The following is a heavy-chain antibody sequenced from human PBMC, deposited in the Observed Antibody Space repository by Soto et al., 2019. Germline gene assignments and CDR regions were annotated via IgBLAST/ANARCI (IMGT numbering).Heavy chain of an antibody. Sequence: ASVKVSCKASGYTFTSYDINRVRQATGQGLEWMGWMNPNSGNTGYAQKFQGRVTMTRNTSISTAYMELSSLRSEDTAVYYCARALRIMITFGGVIVSYWFDPWGQGTLVTVSS. CDR3: ARALRIMITFGGVIVSYWFDP. D-gene: IGHD3-16*02. CDR2: MNPNSGNT. V-gene: IGHV1-8*01. J-gene: IGHJ5*02. CDR1: GYTFTSYD.